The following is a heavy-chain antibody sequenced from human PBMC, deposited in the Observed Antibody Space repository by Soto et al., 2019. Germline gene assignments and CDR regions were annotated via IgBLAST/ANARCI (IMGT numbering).Heavy chain of an antibody. CDR1: GGTFSSYT. CDR3: ARVVLDEYGKKDI. Sequence: QVQLVQSGAEVKKPGSSVKVSCKASGGTFSSYTISWVRQAPGQGLEWMGRIIPILGIANYAQKFQGRVTITADKSTSTAYMELSSLRSEDTAVYYCARVVLDEYGKKDIWGQGTMVTVSS. V-gene: IGHV1-69*02. J-gene: IGHJ3*02. D-gene: IGHD4-17*01. CDR2: IIPILGIA.